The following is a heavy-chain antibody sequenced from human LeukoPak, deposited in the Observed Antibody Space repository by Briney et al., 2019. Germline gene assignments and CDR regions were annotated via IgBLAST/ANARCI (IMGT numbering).Heavy chain of an antibody. J-gene: IGHJ4*02. V-gene: IGHV3-74*01. CDR2: INTDGTDT. CDR1: GFTFSKYW. D-gene: IGHD6-19*01. CDR3: ATKQWLAPPPDS. Sequence: GGTLRLSCAASGFTFSKYWMLWVRQAPGKGLESFSRINTDGTDTTYADSVKGRFTGSRDNADNTMFLQMNSVRDEDTAVYYCATKQWLAPPPDSWGQGTPVTVSS.